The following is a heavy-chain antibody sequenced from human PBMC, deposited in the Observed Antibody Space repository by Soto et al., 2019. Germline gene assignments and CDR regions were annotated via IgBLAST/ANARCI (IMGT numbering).Heavy chain of an antibody. D-gene: IGHD4-17*01. CDR1: GYTFTYRY. CDR3: ASTTVTKKGRSSHDAFDI. V-gene: IGHV1-45*02. J-gene: IGHJ3*02. Sequence: SVKVSCKASGYTFTYRYLHWVRQAPGQALEWMGWITPFNGNTNYAQKFQDRVTITRDRSMSTAYMELSSLRSEDTAMYYCASTTVTKKGRSSHDAFDIWGQGTMVTVSS. CDR2: ITPFNGNT.